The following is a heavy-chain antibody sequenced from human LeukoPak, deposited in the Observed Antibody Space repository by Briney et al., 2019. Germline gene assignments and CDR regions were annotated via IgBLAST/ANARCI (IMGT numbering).Heavy chain of an antibody. CDR3: ASPDPGSSGWYGEFGY. V-gene: IGHV3-7*01. J-gene: IGHJ4*02. CDR2: IKQDGSEK. CDR1: GFTFSSYW. Sequence: GGSLRLSCAASGFTFSSYWMSRVRQAPGKGLEWVANIKQDGSEKYYVDSVKGRFTISRDNAKNSLYLQMNSLRAEDTAVYYCASPDPGSSGWYGEFGYWGQGTLVTVSS. D-gene: IGHD6-19*01.